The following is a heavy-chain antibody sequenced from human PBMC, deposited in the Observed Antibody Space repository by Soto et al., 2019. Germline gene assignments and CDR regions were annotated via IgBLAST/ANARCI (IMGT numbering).Heavy chain of an antibody. J-gene: IGHJ4*02. CDR3: ARDTIEAALDY. Sequence: LSLTCTVSGGSISSYYWSWIRQPPGKGLEWIGYIYYSGSTNYNPSLKSRVTISVDTSKNQFSLKLSSVTAADTAVYYCARDTIEAALDYWGQGTLVTVSS. CDR1: GGSISSYY. CDR2: IYYSGST. V-gene: IGHV4-59*01. D-gene: IGHD6-6*01.